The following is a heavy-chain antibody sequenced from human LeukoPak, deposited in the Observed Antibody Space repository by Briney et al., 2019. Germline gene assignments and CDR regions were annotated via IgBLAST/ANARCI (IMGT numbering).Heavy chain of an antibody. CDR2: ISGSGGGT. J-gene: IGHJ4*02. CDR1: GFTFSSYA. Sequence: GGSLRLSCAASGFTFSSYAMSWVRQAPGKGLEWVSAISGSGGGTYYADSVKGRFTISRDNSKSTLYLQMNSLRAEDTAVYYCAKDGIYYDSSGYYYEHFDYWGQGTLVTVSS. CDR3: AKDGIYYDSSGYYYEHFDY. V-gene: IGHV3-23*01. D-gene: IGHD3-22*01.